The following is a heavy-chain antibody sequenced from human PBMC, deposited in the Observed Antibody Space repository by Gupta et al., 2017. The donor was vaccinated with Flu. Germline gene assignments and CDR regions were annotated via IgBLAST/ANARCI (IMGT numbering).Heavy chain of an antibody. J-gene: IGHJ4*02. CDR2: INHSGST. D-gene: IGHD3-22*01. Sequence: QVQLQQWGAGLLKPSETLSLTCAVYGGSFSGYYWSWIRQPPGKGLEWIGEINHSGSTNYNPSLKSRVTISVDTSKNQFSLKLSSVTAADTAVYYCARVRREVVARGLEDYWGQGTLVTVSS. CDR1: GGSFSGYY. CDR3: ARVRREVVARGLEDY. V-gene: IGHV4-34*01.